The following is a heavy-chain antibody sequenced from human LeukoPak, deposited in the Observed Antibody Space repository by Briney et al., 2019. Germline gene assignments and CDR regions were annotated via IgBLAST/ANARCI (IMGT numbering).Heavy chain of an antibody. Sequence: ASVKVSCKASGYTFTGYYIHWVRQAPGQGLEWMGWINPNSVGTNYAQKFQGRVTMTRDTSIRTAYTELSRLRSDDTAVYYCARDSHFVVRGVIGVARGLDYWGQGTLVTVSS. J-gene: IGHJ4*02. CDR1: GYTFTGYY. CDR3: ARDSHFVVRGVIGVARGLDY. CDR2: INPNSVGT. V-gene: IGHV1-2*02. D-gene: IGHD3-10*01.